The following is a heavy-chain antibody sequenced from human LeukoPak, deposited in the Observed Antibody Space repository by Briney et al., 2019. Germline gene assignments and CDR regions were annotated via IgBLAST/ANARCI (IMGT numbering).Heavy chain of an antibody. CDR2: ISWDGGST. CDR3: AKDPREGSSWYGGINFDY. Sequence: PGGSLRLSCAASGFTFDDYAMHWVRQAPGKGLEWVSLISWDGGSTYYADSVKGRFTISRDNSKNSLYLQMNSLRAEDTALYYCAKDPREGSSWYGGINFDYWGQGTLVTVSS. CDR1: GFTFDDYA. V-gene: IGHV3-43D*03. J-gene: IGHJ4*02. D-gene: IGHD6-13*01.